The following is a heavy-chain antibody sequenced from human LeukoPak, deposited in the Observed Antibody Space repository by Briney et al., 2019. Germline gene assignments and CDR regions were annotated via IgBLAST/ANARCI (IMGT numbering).Heavy chain of an antibody. CDR2: IYPGGGT. J-gene: IGHJ4*02. CDR1: GFTVTNNY. Sequence: GGSLRLSCAVSGFTVTNNYMSWVRQAPGKGLEWVSIIYPGGGTYYADSVKGRFTISRDNSKNTLYLQMNSLRAEDTAVYYCAKDSAAPSSPADYWGQGTLVTVSS. D-gene: IGHD6-6*01. V-gene: IGHV3-66*02. CDR3: AKDSAAPSSPADY.